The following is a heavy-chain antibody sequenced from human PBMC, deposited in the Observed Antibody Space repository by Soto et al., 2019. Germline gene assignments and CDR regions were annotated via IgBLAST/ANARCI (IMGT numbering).Heavy chain of an antibody. Sequence: QVQLVESGGGVVQPGRSLRLSCAASGFTFSTYGMHWVRQAPGKGLEWVAVISYDGSYKYYADSVKGRLIISRDTSKNTLYLQMNSRRAEDTAVYYSAKGQHCRSTSCYFYYYGVDVWGQGTTVAVSS. CDR3: AKGQHCRSTSCYFYYYGVDV. J-gene: IGHJ6*02. CDR1: GFTFSTYG. CDR2: ISYDGSYK. V-gene: IGHV3-30*18. D-gene: IGHD2-2*01.